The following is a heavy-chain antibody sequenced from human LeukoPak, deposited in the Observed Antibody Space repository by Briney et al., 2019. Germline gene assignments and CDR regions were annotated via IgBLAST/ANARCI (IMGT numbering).Heavy chain of an antibody. D-gene: IGHD5-18*01. J-gene: IGHJ4*02. CDR2: ISVSGGTT. CDR3: MKDDGYRYDNGGWFDY. Sequence: PGGSLRLSCAASGFTFSSYWMSWVRQTPGTGLEWVSAISVSGGTTYYADSVRGRFTISRDNSRNTVFLQMDSLRAEDTALYYCMKDDGYRYDNGGWFDYWGQGILVTVSS. V-gene: IGHV3-23*01. CDR1: GFTFSSYW.